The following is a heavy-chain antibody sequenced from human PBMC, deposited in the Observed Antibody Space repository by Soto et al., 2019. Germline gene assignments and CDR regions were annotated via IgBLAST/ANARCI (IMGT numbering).Heavy chain of an antibody. D-gene: IGHD6-13*01. Sequence: GGSLRLSXAASGFTFSSYGMHWVRQAPGKGLEWVAVISYDGSNKYYADSVKGRFTISRDNSKNTLYLQMNSLRAEDTAVYYCAKDRSSSWFPYYYYYGMDVWGQGTTVTVSS. CDR3: AKDRSSSWFPYYYYYGMDV. CDR2: ISYDGSNK. J-gene: IGHJ6*02. V-gene: IGHV3-30*18. CDR1: GFTFSSYG.